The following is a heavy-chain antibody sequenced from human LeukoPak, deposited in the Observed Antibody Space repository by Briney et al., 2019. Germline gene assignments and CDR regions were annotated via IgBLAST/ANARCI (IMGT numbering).Heavy chain of an antibody. V-gene: IGHV4-59*01. J-gene: IGHJ3*02. CDR2: IYYSGST. CDR3: ARAPLNDYGDYRWDAFDI. D-gene: IGHD4-17*01. CDR1: GGSISSYY. Sequence: SETLSLTCTVSGGSISSYYWSWIRQPPGKGLEWIGYIYYSGSTNYNPFLKSRVTISVDTSKNQFSLKLSSVTAADTAVYYCARAPLNDYGDYRWDAFDIWGQGTMVTVSS.